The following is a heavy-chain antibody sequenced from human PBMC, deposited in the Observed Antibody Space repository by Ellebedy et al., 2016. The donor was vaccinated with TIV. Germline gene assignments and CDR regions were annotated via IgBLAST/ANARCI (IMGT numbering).Heavy chain of an antibody. CDR1: GGSISSSSYY. CDR2: IYYSGST. J-gene: IGHJ4*02. D-gene: IGHD6-6*01. CDR3: ARSIALGLDFDY. V-gene: IGHV4-39*07. Sequence: GSLRLXCTVSGGSISSSSYYWGWIRQPPGKGLEWIGSIYYSGSTYYNPSLKSRVTISVDTSKNQFSLKLSSVTAADTAVYYCARSIALGLDFDYWGQGTLVTVSS.